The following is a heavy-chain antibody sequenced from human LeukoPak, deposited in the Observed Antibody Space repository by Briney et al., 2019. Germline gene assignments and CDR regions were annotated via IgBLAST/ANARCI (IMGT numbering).Heavy chain of an antibody. V-gene: IGHV4-34*01. CDR1: GGSFSGHY. Sequence: SETLSLTCAVSGGSFSGHYWSWIRQSPGEGLEWIGEIDHSGNTNYNPSLKGRLTISVDTSKSQFSLRLSSVTAADTAVYYCARDSVTAIDYWGQGTLVTVSS. CDR3: ARDSVTAIDY. CDR2: IDHSGNT. J-gene: IGHJ4*02. D-gene: IGHD2-21*02.